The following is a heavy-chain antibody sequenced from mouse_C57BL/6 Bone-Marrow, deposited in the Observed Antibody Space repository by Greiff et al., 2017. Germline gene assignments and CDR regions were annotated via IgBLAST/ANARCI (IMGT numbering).Heavy chain of an antibody. CDR2: IDPSVSYT. CDR1: GYTFTSYW. CDR3: ASYGYDGSWFAY. Sequence: QVQLQQSGAELVMPGASVKLSCKASGYTFTSYWMHWVKQRPGQGLEWIGEIDPSVSYTNYNQKFKGKSTLTVDKSSSTAYMQLSSLTSEDSAVYYCASYGYDGSWFAYWGQGTLVTVSA. D-gene: IGHD2-2*01. J-gene: IGHJ3*01. V-gene: IGHV1-69*01.